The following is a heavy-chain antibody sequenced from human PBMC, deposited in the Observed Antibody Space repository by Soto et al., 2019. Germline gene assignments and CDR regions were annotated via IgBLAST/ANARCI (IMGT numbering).Heavy chain of an antibody. CDR2: IYYSGST. CDR1: GGSISSSSYY. D-gene: IGHD5-18*01. Sequence: SETLSLTCTVSGGSISSSSYYWRWIRQPPGKGLEWIGSIYYSGSTYYNPSLKSRVTISVDTSKSQFSLKLSSVTAADTAVYYCTCIFSGGYGYGFYYYGMDVWGQGTTVS. V-gene: IGHV4-39*01. J-gene: IGHJ6*02. CDR3: TCIFSGGYGYGFYYYGMDV.